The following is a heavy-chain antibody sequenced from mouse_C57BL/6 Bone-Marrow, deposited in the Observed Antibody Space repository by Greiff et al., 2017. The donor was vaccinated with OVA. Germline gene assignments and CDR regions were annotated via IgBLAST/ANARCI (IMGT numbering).Heavy chain of an antibody. J-gene: IGHJ3*01. CDR1: GFNIKDDY. Sequence: EVHLVESGAELVRPGASVKLSCTASGFNIKDDYMHWVKQRPEQGLEWIGWIDPENGDTEYASKFQGKATITADTSSNTAYLQLSSLTSEDTAVYYCTTVYYYGSGSYWGQGTLVTVSA. D-gene: IGHD1-1*01. CDR3: TTVYYYGSGSY. CDR2: IDPENGDT. V-gene: IGHV14-4*01.